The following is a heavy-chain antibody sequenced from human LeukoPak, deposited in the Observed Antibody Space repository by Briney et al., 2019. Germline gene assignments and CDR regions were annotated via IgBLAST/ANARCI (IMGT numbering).Heavy chain of an antibody. V-gene: IGHV4-59*01. CDR2: VYYSENT. D-gene: IGHD3-22*01. Sequence: SETLSLTCTVSGGSISNYYWTWIRQPPGKGLEWIGYVYYSENTNYNPSLKSRVTISLDTSKSQFSLRLNSVTAADTAVYYCASSPPQNYYDSSGYFDYWGQGTLVTVSS. J-gene: IGHJ4*02. CDR3: ASSPPQNYYDSSGYFDY. CDR1: GGSISNYY.